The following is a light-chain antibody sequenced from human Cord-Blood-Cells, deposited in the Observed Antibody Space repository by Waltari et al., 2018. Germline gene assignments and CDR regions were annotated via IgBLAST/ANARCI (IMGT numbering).Light chain of an antibody. V-gene: IGKV4-1*01. CDR2: WAS. CDR3: QQYYSTPIT. Sequence: DIVMTQSPDSLAVFLGGRATINCKSSQSVLYSSNNKNYLAWYQQKPGQPPKLLIYWASTRESGVPDRFSGSGSGTDFTLTISSLQAEDVAVYYCQQYYSTPITFGPGTKVDIK. J-gene: IGKJ3*01. CDR1: QSVLYSSNNKNY.